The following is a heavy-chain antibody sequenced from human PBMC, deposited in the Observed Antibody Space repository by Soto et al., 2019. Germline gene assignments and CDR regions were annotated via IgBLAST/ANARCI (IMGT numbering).Heavy chain of an antibody. D-gene: IGHD2-15*01. CDR3: TLANCSGGSCYPAFDI. CDR2: IRSKANSYAT. Sequence: GGSLRLSCAASGFTFSGSAIHWVRQASGKGLEWVGRIRSKANSYATAYAASVKGRFTISRDDSKNTAYLQMNSLKTEDTAVYYCTLANCSGGSCYPAFDIWGRGTMVTVSS. J-gene: IGHJ3*02. CDR1: GFTFSGSA. V-gene: IGHV3-73*01.